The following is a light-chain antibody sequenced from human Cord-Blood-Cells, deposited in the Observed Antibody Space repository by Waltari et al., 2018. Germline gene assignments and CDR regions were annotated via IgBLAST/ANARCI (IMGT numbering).Light chain of an antibody. V-gene: IGKV3-20*01. CDR2: GTS. Sequence: EIVLTQSPGTLSLSPGERATRSCRASQSVSSSYLAWYQQKPGQAPRLLIYGTSSRATGIPDRFSGSGSGTNFTLTISRLEPEDFAVYYCQQDGSSPYTFGQGTKLEIK. CDR3: QQDGSSPYT. J-gene: IGKJ2*01. CDR1: QSVSSSY.